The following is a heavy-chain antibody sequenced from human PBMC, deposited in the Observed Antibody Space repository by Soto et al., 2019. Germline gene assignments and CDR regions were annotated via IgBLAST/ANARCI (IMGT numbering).Heavy chain of an antibody. Sequence: AVKVSCKASGGTFSSYAISWVRQAPGQGLEWMGGIIPIFGTANYAQKFQGRVTITADKSTSTAYMELSSLRSEDTAVYYCASDSSGYYPYYFDYWGQGTLVTVSS. D-gene: IGHD3-22*01. J-gene: IGHJ4*02. CDR2: IIPIFGTA. CDR1: GGTFSSYA. CDR3: ASDSSGYYPYYFDY. V-gene: IGHV1-69*06.